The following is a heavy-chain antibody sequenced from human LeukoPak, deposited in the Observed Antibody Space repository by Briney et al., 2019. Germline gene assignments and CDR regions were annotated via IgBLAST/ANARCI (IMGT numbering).Heavy chain of an antibody. CDR1: GFVFSSHA. Sequence: GGSLRLSCSASGFVFSSHAMHWVRQAPGKGLEFVAGISASGGGAEYADSVKGRFIISRDNSKNTLYFQMSSLRPDDTAVYFCVKGVFGEGGDHWGQGTVVTVSS. V-gene: IGHV3-64D*06. CDR3: VKGVFGEGGDH. D-gene: IGHD3-3*01. J-gene: IGHJ4*02. CDR2: ISASGGGA.